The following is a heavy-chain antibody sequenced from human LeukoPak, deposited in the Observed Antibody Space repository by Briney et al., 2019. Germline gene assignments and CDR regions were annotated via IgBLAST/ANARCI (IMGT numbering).Heavy chain of an antibody. CDR1: GFTFSSYA. J-gene: IGHJ5*02. Sequence: PGGSLRLSCAASGFTFSSYAMHWVRQAPGKGLEWVAVISYDGSNKYYADSVKGRFTVSRDNSKNTLYLQMNSLRAEDTAVYYCASSLEWEPGFDPWGQGTLVTVSS. CDR3: ASSLEWEPGFDP. CDR2: ISYDGSNK. D-gene: IGHD1-26*01. V-gene: IGHV3-30*04.